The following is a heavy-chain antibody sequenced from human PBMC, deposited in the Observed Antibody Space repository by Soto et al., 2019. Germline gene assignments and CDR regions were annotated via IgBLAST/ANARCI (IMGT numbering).Heavy chain of an antibody. CDR3: AREGSSGLFDF. V-gene: IGHV3-7*05. D-gene: IGHD6-25*01. Sequence: GGSLRLSCAASGFSFSSYWMSWVRQAPGKGLEWVANIKPDGSEGYYVDSVKGRFTLSRDNTKNSLYLQLTNLGADDTAVYYCAREGSSGLFDFSGQGALVIGSS. CDR1: GFSFSSYW. CDR2: IKPDGSEG. J-gene: IGHJ4*02.